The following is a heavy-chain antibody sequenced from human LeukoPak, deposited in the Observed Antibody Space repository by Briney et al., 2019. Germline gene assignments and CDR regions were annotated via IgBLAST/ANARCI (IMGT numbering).Heavy chain of an antibody. D-gene: IGHD3-10*01. J-gene: IGHJ5*02. CDR1: GGSFSGYY. Sequence: PSETLSLTCAVYGGSFSGYYWSWIRQPPGKGLEWIGEINHSGSTNYNPSLKSRVTISVDTSKNQFSLKLSSVTAADTAVYYCATRTPGITMVRESWFDPWGQGTLVTVSS. V-gene: IGHV4-34*01. CDR2: INHSGST. CDR3: ATRTPGITMVRESWFDP.